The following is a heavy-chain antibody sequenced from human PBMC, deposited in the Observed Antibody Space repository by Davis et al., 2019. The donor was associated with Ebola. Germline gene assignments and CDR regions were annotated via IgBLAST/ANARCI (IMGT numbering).Heavy chain of an antibody. J-gene: IGHJ6*03. CDR2: ISGFNGDT. Sequence: AASVKVSCKSSGYIFTNYGISWVRQAPGQRLEWMGWISGFNGDTNYAQNLQGRVTMTTETSSSTAYMELRGLRSDDTAVYYCAREGDDYMDVWGRGTTVTVSS. CDR1: GYIFTNYG. CDR3: AREGDDYMDV. V-gene: IGHV1-18*04. D-gene: IGHD3-16*01.